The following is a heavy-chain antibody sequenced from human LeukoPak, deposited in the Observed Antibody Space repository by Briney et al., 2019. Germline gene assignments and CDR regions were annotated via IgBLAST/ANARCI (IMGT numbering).Heavy chain of an antibody. V-gene: IGHV3-23*01. CDR3: VKDRFVVVPAASVFDY. CDR1: GFTFSSYA. J-gene: IGHJ4*02. CDR2: ISGSGGST. D-gene: IGHD2-2*01. Sequence: GGSLRLSCAASGFTFSSYAMSWVRQAPGKGLEWVSAISGSGGSTYYADSVKGRFTISRDNSKNTLYLQMNSLRAEDTAVYYCVKDRFVVVPAASVFDYWGQGTLVTVSS.